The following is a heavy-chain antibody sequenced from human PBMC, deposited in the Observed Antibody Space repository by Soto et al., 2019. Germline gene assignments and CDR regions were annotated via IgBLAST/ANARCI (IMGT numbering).Heavy chain of an antibody. J-gene: IGHJ6*02. D-gene: IGHD1-1*01. V-gene: IGHV5-10-1*01. Sequence: GESLKISCKGSGYSFTSYWISWVRQMPGKGLEWMGRIDPSDSYTNYSPSFQGHVTISADKSISTAYLQWSSLKASDTAMYYCARRKLDYQAQYYYGMDVWGQGTTVTVSS. CDR2: IDPSDSYT. CDR3: ARRKLDYQAQYYYGMDV. CDR1: GYSFTSYW.